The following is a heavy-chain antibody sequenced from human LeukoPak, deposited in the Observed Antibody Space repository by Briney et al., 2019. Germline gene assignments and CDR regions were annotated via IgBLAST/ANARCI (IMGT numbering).Heavy chain of an antibody. J-gene: IGHJ6*03. CDR2: INSDGSST. Sequence: PGGSLRLSCAASGFTFSSYWMHWVRHAPGKGLVWVSRINSDGSSTSYADSVKGRFTISRDNAKNTLYLQMNSLRAEDTAVYYCAREAGYYYYMDVWGKGTTVTISS. CDR3: AREAGYYYYMDV. CDR1: GFTFSSYW. V-gene: IGHV3-74*01. D-gene: IGHD3-10*01.